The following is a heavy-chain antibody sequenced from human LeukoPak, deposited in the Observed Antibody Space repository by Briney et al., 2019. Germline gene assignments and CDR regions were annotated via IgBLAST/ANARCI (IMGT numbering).Heavy chain of an antibody. CDR2: IIPIFGTA. Sequence: GASVKVSCKASGGTFSSYAISWVRQAPGQGLEWMGGIIPIFGTANYAQKFQGRVTITTDESTSTAYMELSSLRSEDTAVYYCARGNSGYSYGYGIRYYFDSWGQGTLVTVSS. V-gene: IGHV1-69*05. CDR1: GGTFSSYA. D-gene: IGHD5-18*01. CDR3: ARGNSGYSYGYGIRYYFDS. J-gene: IGHJ4*02.